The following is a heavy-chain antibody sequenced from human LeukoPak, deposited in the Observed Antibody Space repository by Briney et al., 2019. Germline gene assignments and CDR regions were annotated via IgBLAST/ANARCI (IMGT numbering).Heavy chain of an antibody. CDR3: ARAMVRGVMEDGMDV. D-gene: IGHD3-10*01. V-gene: IGHV4-39*07. CDR1: GGSISSSPYY. J-gene: IGHJ6*02. CDR2: IYHTGST. Sequence: SETLSLTCSVSGGSISSSPYYWGWIRQPPGRGLQWIANIYHTGSTYYNPSLKSRVTISVDTSKNQFSLKLSSVTAADTAVYYCARAMVRGVMEDGMDVWGQGATVTVSS.